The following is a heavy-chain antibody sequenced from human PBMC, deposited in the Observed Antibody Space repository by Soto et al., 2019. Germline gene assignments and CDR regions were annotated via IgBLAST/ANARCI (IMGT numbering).Heavy chain of an antibody. J-gene: IGHJ4*02. V-gene: IGHV4-34*01. CDR3: AITRKGYYDSSGRDFDY. Sequence: PSETLSLTCAVYGGSFSGYYWSWIRQPPGKGLEWIGEINHSGSTNYNPSLKSRVTIPVDTSKNQFSLKLSSVTAADTAVYYCAITRKGYYDSSGRDFDYWGQGTLVTVSS. D-gene: IGHD3-22*01. CDR2: INHSGST. CDR1: GGSFSGYY.